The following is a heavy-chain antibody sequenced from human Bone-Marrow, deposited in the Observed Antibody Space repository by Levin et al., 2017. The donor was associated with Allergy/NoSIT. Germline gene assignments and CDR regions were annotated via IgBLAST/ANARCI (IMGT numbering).Heavy chain of an antibody. Sequence: GGSLRLSCAASGFTFSSYDMHWVRQATGKGLEWVSAIGTAGDTYYPGSVKGRFTISRENAKNSLYLQMNSLRAGDTAVYYCARARPYSRGWSPFDYWGQGTLVTVSS. CDR1: GFTFSSYD. CDR3: ARARPYSRGWSPFDY. CDR2: IGTAGDT. D-gene: IGHD6-19*01. V-gene: IGHV3-13*01. J-gene: IGHJ4*02.